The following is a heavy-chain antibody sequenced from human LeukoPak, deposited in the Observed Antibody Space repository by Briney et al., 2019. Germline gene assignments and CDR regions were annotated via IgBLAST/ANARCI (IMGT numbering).Heavy chain of an antibody. Sequence: ASVKVSCKASGYTFTSYGISWVRQAPGQGLEWMGWISAYNGNTNYAQKLQGRVTMTTDTSTSTAYMELRSLRSDDTAVYYCAKLQSSSSTYYYYGMDVWGQGTTVTVSS. D-gene: IGHD6-6*01. V-gene: IGHV1-18*01. J-gene: IGHJ6*02. CDR3: AKLQSSSSTYYYYGMDV. CDR2: ISAYNGNT. CDR1: GYTFTSYG.